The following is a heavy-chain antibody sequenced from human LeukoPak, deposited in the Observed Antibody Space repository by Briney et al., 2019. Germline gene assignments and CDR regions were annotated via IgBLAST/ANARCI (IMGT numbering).Heavy chain of an antibody. CDR3: ACQTNDAFDI. V-gene: IGHV4-59*08. CDR1: GGSISSYY. CDR2: IYYSGST. J-gene: IGHJ3*02. Sequence: SETLSLTCTVSGGSISSYYWSWIRQPPGKGLEWNGYIYYSGSTNYNPSLKSRVTISVDTSKNQFSLKLSSVTAADTAVYYCACQTNDAFDIWGQGTMVTVSS.